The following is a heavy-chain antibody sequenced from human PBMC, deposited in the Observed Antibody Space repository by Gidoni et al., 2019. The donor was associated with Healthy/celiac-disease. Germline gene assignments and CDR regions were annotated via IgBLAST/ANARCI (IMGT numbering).Heavy chain of an antibody. CDR2: ISSSSSYI. CDR1: GFTFSSYS. Sequence: EVQLVESGGGLVKPGGSLRLSCAASGFTFSSYSMNWVRQAPGKGLEWVSSISSSSSYIYYADSVKGRFTISRDNAKNSLYLQMNSLRAEDTAVYYCARGEGSHAVAGVDYWGQGTLVTVSP. V-gene: IGHV3-21*01. D-gene: IGHD1-26*01. J-gene: IGHJ4*02. CDR3: ARGEGSHAVAGVDY.